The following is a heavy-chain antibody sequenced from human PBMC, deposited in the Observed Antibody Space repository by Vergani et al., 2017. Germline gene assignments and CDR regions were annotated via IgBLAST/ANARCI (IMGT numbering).Heavy chain of an antibody. Sequence: QVQLVESGGGVVQPGRSLRLSCAASGFTFSSYGMHWVRQAPGKWLEWVAVISYDGSNKYYADSVKGRFTISRDNSKNTLYLQMNSLRAADTAVYYCAKLHNRSSWEFGAFDYWGQGTLVTGAS. CDR2: ISYDGSNK. V-gene: IGHV3-30*18. D-gene: IGHD6-13*01. J-gene: IGHJ4*02. CDR1: GFTFSSYG. CDR3: AKLHNRSSWEFGAFDY.